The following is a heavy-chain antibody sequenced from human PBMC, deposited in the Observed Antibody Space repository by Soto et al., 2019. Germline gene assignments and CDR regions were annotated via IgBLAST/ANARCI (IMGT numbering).Heavy chain of an antibody. J-gene: IGHJ4*02. CDR1: GYTFTSYY. CDR2: IDPSGGST. CDR3: ARVGGYSYGGVDY. D-gene: IGHD5-18*01. Sequence: ASVKVACKASGYTFTSYYMHWVRQAPGQGLEWMGIIDPSGGSTTYAQKFQGRVTMTRDTSTSTVYMELSSLRSEDTAVYYCARVGGYSYGGVDYWGQGTLVTVS. V-gene: IGHV1-46*01.